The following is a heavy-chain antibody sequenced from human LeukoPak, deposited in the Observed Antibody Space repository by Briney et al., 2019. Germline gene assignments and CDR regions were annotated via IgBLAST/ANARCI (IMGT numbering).Heavy chain of an antibody. CDR2: IIPIFGTA. D-gene: IGHD6-19*01. V-gene: IGHV1-69*13. J-gene: IGHJ4*02. CDR1: GGTFSSYA. CDR3: ARDVVGSSGWLYY. Sequence: SVKVSCKASGGTFSSYAISWVRQAPGQGLEWMGGIIPIFGTANYAQKFQGRVTITADESTSTAYMELSSLRSEDTAVYYCARDVVGSSGWLYYWGQGTLVTVSS.